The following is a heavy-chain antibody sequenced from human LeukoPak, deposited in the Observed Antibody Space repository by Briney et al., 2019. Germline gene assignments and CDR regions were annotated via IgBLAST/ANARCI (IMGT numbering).Heavy chain of an antibody. J-gene: IGHJ5*02. CDR1: GGSLSGYN. V-gene: IGHV4-34*01. Sequence: KPSETLSLTCAVYGGSLSGYNWHWIRQPPGKGLEWIGKISHSGSATYNPSLQSRLTMSVDTSKNQFSLKMNSMTAADTAVYYCARLGFGPWGQGILVIVSS. CDR2: ISHSGSA. CDR3: ARLGFGP.